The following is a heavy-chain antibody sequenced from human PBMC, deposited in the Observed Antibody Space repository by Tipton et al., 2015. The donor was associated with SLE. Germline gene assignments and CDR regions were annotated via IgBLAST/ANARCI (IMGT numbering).Heavy chain of an antibody. CDR1: GGSISAYY. CDR3: ARGRGPIWFVDYYYGMDV. Sequence: TLSLTCTVSGGSISAYYWSWIRQPPGKGLEWIGYIYYSGSTNYNPSLKSRVTISVDTSKNQFSLKLSSVTAADTAVYYCARGRGPIWFVDYYYGMDVWGQGTTVTVSS. V-gene: IGHV4-59*01. J-gene: IGHJ6*02. CDR2: IYYSGST. D-gene: IGHD3-10*01.